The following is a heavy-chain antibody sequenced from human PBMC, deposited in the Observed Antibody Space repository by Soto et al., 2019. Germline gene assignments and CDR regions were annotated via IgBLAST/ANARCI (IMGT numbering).Heavy chain of an antibody. Sequence: GESLKISCKGSGYTFTNYWIGWVRQMPGKGLGWMGIIYPGDSDTKYNPSFQGQVTISADKSITTTYLQWSSLEASDTAIYYCAASIFYYGMDVWGQGTTVTVS. CDR1: GYTFTNYW. CDR2: IYPGDSDT. J-gene: IGHJ6*02. V-gene: IGHV5-51*01. CDR3: AASIFYYGMDV.